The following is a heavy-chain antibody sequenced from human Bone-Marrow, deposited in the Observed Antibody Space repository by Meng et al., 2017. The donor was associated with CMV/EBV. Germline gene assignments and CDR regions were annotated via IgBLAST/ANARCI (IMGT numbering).Heavy chain of an antibody. D-gene: IGHD2-2*01. CDR3: ATLGYCSSTSCSLYYYYGMDV. J-gene: IGHJ6*02. CDR1: GYTFTSYD. Sequence: ASVKVSCKASGYTFTSYDINWVRQATGQGLEWMGWMNPNSGNTGYAQKFQGRVTITRNTSISTAYMELSSLRSEDTAVYYCATLGYCSSTSCSLYYYYGMDVWGQGTTVTVSS. CDR2: MNPNSGNT. V-gene: IGHV1-8*03.